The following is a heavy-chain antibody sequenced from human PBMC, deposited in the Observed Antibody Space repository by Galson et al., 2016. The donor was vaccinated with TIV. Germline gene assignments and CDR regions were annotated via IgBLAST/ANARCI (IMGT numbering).Heavy chain of an antibody. CDR1: GDSVSSNRAA. J-gene: IGHJ4*02. Sequence: CAISGDSVSSNRAAWDWIRQSPSRGPEWLGRTYYRSKWYNDYALSVKSRITINIDTSKNQVSLQLNSVTAADTAIYYCARDWWVTYTDRPYFEDWGQGILVTVSS. CDR3: ARDWWVTYTDRPYFED. CDR2: TYYRSKWYN. D-gene: IGHD2-21*02. V-gene: IGHV6-1*01.